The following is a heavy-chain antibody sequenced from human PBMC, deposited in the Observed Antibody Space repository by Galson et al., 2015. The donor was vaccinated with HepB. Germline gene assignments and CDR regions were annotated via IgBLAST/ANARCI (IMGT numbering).Heavy chain of an antibody. V-gene: IGHV3-30*02. J-gene: IGHJ4*02. CDR3: ARDHGYSGSGSFPQ. CDR1: GFTFSTHG. CDR2: IRTDASNK. D-gene: IGHD3-10*01. Sequence: GFTFSTHGMHWVRQAPGKGLEWVAFIRTDASNKYYADSVKGRFTISRDNSRNTLYLQMDSLRPEDTAVYYCARDHGYSGSGSFPQWGQGTLVTVSS.